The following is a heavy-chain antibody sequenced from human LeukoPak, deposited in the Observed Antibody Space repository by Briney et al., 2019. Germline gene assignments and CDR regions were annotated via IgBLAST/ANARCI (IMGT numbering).Heavy chain of an antibody. CDR3: ARERGNWDFDY. Sequence: GGSLRLSCAASGFTVSSNYMSWVRQAPGEGLGWVSSISSSSSYIYYADSVKGRFTISRDNAKNSLYLQMNSLRAEDTAVYYCARERGNWDFDYWGQGTLVTVSS. CDR1: GFTVSSNY. D-gene: IGHD7-27*01. J-gene: IGHJ4*02. V-gene: IGHV3-21*01. CDR2: ISSSSSYI.